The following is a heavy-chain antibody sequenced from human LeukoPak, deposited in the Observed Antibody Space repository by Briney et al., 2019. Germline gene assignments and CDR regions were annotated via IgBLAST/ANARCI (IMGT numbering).Heavy chain of an antibody. Sequence: GGSLRLSCAASGFAFNSYWMTWVRQAPGRGLEWLANIKQDGGEQYYVDSVKGRFTISRDNAKNSLYLQMNSLRAGDTAVYYCARVGKGGSYPFDYWGQGSLVTVSS. D-gene: IGHD1-26*01. J-gene: IGHJ4*02. CDR2: IKQDGGEQ. CDR3: ARVGKGGSYPFDY. V-gene: IGHV3-7*05. CDR1: GFAFNSYW.